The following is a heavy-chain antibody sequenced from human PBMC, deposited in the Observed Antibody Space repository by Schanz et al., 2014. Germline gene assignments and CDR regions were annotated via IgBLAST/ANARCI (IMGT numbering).Heavy chain of an antibody. CDR3: ARDSRPNYDCLTAYYSIDY. D-gene: IGHD3-9*01. J-gene: IGHJ4*02. CDR2: ISSSGSYI. V-gene: IGHV3-21*01. CDR1: GFTVSSDH. Sequence: EVQLVESGGGFVQPGGSLGLSCVVSGFTVSSDHMSWVRQAPGKGLEWVSSISSSGSYIHYADSVKGRFTISRDNAKNTLYLQMNSLRAEDTAVYYCARDSRPNYDCLTAYYSIDYWGQGTLVTVSS.